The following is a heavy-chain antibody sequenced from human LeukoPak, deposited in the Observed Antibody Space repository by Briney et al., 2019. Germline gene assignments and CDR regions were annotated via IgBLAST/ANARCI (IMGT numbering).Heavy chain of an antibody. J-gene: IGHJ4*02. Sequence: ASVKVSCKASGYTFTDYYIHWVRQAPGQGLEWMGWINPNSGGTNYAQKFQGRVTMTRDTSISTAYMELSRLRSDDTAVYYCARDKKVTSPYYFDYWGQGTLVTVSS. CDR2: INPNSGGT. CDR3: ARDKKVTSPYYFDY. D-gene: IGHD2-21*02. CDR1: GYTFTDYY. V-gene: IGHV1-2*02.